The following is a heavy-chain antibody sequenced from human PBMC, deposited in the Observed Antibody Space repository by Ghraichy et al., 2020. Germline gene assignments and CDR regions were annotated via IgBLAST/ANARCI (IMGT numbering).Heavy chain of an antibody. V-gene: IGHV1-8*01. CDR2: MNPNSGNT. CDR3: ARAGSGNYYGLSDY. CDR1: GYTFTSYD. Sequence: ASVKVSCKASGYTFTSYDINWVRQATGQGLEWMGWMNPNSGNTGYAQKFQGRVTMTRNTSISTAYMDLSSLRSEDTAVYYCARAGSGNYYGLSDYWGQGTLVTVSS. J-gene: IGHJ4*02. D-gene: IGHD1-26*01.